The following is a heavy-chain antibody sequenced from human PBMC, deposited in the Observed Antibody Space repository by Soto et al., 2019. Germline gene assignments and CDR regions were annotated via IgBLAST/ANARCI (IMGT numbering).Heavy chain of an antibody. J-gene: IGHJ3*02. V-gene: IGHV3-15*01. CDR3: TMGFCTSAKYHWDDAFDT. CDR2: INSSGAT. Sequence: GGSLRLSCATSGFTFSNSWITWVRQAPGKGLEWVGRINSSGATDYASPVDGRFTISREDSENTVYLQMNSLKPEDTALYYCTMGFCTSAKYHWDDAFDTWGQGTKVTVSS. CDR1: GFTFSNSW. D-gene: IGHD2-8*02.